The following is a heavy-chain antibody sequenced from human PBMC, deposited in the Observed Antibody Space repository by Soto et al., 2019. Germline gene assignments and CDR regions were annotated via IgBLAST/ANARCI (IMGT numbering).Heavy chain of an antibody. D-gene: IGHD3-10*01. Sequence: QVQLVQSGPEVKKSGSSVKVSCKLSGGTFTSETISWVRQAPGQGLEWMGRIIPILGTGNYAQKFQGRITITEDKATNKGYMELSSLTSEDTAVYVCAREEGSYNMGTFPFYDMDVWGNGTTVTVSS. J-gene: IGHJ6*03. CDR1: GGTFTSET. V-gene: IGHV1-69*08. CDR2: IIPILGTG. CDR3: AREEGSYNMGTFPFYDMDV.